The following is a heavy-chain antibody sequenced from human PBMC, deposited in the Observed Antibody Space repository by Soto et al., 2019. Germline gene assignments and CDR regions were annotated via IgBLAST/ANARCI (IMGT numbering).Heavy chain of an antibody. Sequence: SETLSLTCTVSGGSVSSGDYYWSWIRQPPGKGLEWIGYIYYSGSTYYSPSLKSRVTISVDTSKNQFSLKLSSVTAADTAVYYCARGRTTIEVNWFDPWGQGTLVTVSS. CDR2: IYYSGST. J-gene: IGHJ5*02. V-gene: IGHV4-30-4*01. CDR1: GGSVSSGDYY. CDR3: ARGRTTIEVNWFDP. D-gene: IGHD2-21*01.